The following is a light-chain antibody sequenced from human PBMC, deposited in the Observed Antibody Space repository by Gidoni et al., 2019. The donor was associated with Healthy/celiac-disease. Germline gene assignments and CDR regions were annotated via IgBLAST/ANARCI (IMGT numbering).Light chain of an antibody. CDR2: LGS. CDR3: MQALQTPYT. J-gene: IGKJ2*01. Sequence: DIVMTQSPLSLPVTPGEPASISCRSSQSLLYSNGYNYLDWYLQKPGQSPQLLIYLGSNQASGVPDRFSGSGSGTDFTLKISRVEAEDVGVYYCMQALQTPYTFGQGTKLEIK. CDR1: QSLLYSNGYNY. V-gene: IGKV2-28*01.